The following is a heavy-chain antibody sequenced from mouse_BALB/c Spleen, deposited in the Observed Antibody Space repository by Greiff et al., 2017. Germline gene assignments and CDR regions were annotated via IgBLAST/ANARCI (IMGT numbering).Heavy chain of an antibody. CDR3: ARRGIRGYSFDY. J-gene: IGHJ2*01. CDR2: IWGDGST. CDR1: GFSLTGYG. Sequence: VQLQESGPGLVAPSQSLSITCTVSGFSLTGYGVNWVRQPPGKGLEWLGMIWGDGSTDYNSALKSRLSISKDNSKSQVFLKMNSLQTDDTAMYYCARRGIRGYSFDYWGQGTTLTVSS. V-gene: IGHV2-6-7*01. D-gene: IGHD2-4*01.